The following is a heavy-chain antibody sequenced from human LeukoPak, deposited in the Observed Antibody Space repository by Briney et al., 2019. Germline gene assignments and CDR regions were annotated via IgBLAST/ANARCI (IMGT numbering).Heavy chain of an antibody. CDR1: GGSITSSSYY. Sequence: SETLSLTCSVSGGSITSSSYYWGWIRQPPGKGLEWIGSIYYSGSTYYNPSLKSRVTISVDTSKNQFSLKLTSVTAADTAVYYCARCWGSGRYLFDAFDIWGQGTMVTVSS. CDR3: ARCWGSGRYLFDAFDI. D-gene: IGHD1-26*01. J-gene: IGHJ3*02. V-gene: IGHV4-39*01. CDR2: IYYSGST.